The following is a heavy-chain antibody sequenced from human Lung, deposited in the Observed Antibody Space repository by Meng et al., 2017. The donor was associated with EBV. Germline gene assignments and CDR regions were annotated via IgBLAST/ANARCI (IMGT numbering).Heavy chain of an antibody. Sequence: QVQLVQSAAEVKKPGSSVKVSCQASGGTFSSYTISWVRQAPGQGLEWMGRIIPILGIANYAQKFQGRVTITADKSTSTAYMELSSLRSEDTAVYYCARDEGGWLTAPDYWGQGTLVTVSS. CDR2: IIPILGIA. D-gene: IGHD5-24*01. CDR1: GGTFSSYT. V-gene: IGHV1-69*08. J-gene: IGHJ4*02. CDR3: ARDEGGWLTAPDY.